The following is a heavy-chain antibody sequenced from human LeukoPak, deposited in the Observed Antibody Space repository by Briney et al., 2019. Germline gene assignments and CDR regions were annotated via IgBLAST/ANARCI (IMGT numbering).Heavy chain of an antibody. CDR3: ARDRNTDFWSGYYTNYFDY. CDR2: IKQDGGEK. D-gene: IGHD3-3*01. J-gene: IGHJ4*02. Sequence: GGTLRLSCAASGFTFSNYGMTWVRHAPGKGLEWVAIIKQDGGEKYYVDSVKGRFTISRDNAKNSLSLQMSSLRAEDTAVYYCARDRNTDFWSGYYTNYFDYWGQGTLVIVSS. V-gene: IGHV3-7*01. CDR1: GFTFSNYG.